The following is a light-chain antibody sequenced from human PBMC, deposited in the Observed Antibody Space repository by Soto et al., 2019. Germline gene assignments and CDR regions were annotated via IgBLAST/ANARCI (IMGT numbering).Light chain of an antibody. CDR3: SSYTSSSTYV. V-gene: IGLV2-14*01. CDR1: SSDVGGYNY. CDR2: DVS. Sequence: SVLTQPASVSGSPGEWITISCPGTSSDVGGYNYVSWYQQHPGKAPKLMIYDVSNRPSGISNRFPGSKSGNTASLTISGLQAEDEADYYCSSYTSSSTYVFGTGTKVTVL. J-gene: IGLJ1*01.